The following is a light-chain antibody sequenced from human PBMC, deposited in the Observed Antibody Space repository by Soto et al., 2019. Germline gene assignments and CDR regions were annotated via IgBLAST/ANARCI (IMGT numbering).Light chain of an antibody. CDR2: GAS. CDR1: HNVRGS. V-gene: IGKV3-20*01. Sequence: EVVLTQSPDTLSLSPGQRATLSCRASHNVRGSLAWYRQKPGQAPRLLIYGASSRATGIPDRFSGSGSGTDFALTISRLEPEDFAVYYCQQYGSSSGWTFGQGTKWIS. J-gene: IGKJ1*01. CDR3: QQYGSSSGWT.